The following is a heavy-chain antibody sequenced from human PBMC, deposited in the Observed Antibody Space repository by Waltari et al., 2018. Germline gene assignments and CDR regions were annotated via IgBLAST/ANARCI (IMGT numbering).Heavy chain of an antibody. J-gene: IGHJ4*02. V-gene: IGHV4-4*02. D-gene: IGHD2-15*01. CDR2: VRGDGKT. CDR1: GDSMSTTDC. Sequence: QLRLQESGPGLVKPSGTLSLTCAVSGDSMSTTDCWSWVRQPPGKGLEWIGQVRGDGKTNYLPSFASRVTVSLDTYNNQFSLKVTSATAADTAVYYCARDRGRGLYLDSWGPGTLVTVSP. CDR3: ARDRGRGLYLDS.